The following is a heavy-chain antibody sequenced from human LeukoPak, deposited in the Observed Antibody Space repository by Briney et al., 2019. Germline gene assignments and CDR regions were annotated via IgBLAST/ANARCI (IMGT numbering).Heavy chain of an antibody. CDR2: IYYSGST. V-gene: IGHV4-59*01. CDR3: ARDKTDYDSSGYVFDI. Sequence: SETLSLTCTVSGGSISSYYWSWIRQPPGKGLEWIGYIYYSGSTNYNPSLKSRVTISVDTSKNQFSLKLSSVTAADTAVYYCARDKTDYDSSGYVFDIWGQGTMVTVSS. J-gene: IGHJ3*02. D-gene: IGHD3-22*01. CDR1: GGSISSYY.